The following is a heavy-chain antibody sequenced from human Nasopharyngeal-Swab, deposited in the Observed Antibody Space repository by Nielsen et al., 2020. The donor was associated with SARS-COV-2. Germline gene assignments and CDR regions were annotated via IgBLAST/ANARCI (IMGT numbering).Heavy chain of an antibody. V-gene: IGHV3-30*18. D-gene: IGHD3-10*01. Sequence: GGSLRLSCAAFGFTLSDYAMHWVRQAPGKGLEWVALFSYDGSKRYFADSMKGRFSISRETIKTILYLQMDRLRADDTAVYYCAKDHFYDSGTYDRLYFDFWGQGTLVTVSS. CDR3: AKDHFYDSGTYDRLYFDF. J-gene: IGHJ4*02. CDR2: FSYDGSKR. CDR1: GFTLSDYA.